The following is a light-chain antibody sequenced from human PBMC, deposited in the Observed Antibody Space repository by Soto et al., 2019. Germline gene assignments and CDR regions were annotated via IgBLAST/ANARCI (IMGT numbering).Light chain of an antibody. V-gene: IGLV2-14*01. CDR3: SSYASSSTVV. CDR1: SSDIGGYNY. J-gene: IGLJ2*01. CDR2: DVR. Sequence: QSALTQPASMSGSPGQSITISCTGTSSDIGGYNYISWYQQLPGNAPKLIIYDVRQRPSGVANRFSGSRSGNTASLTISGLPADDAAYYYCSSYASSSTVVFGGGTKLTVL.